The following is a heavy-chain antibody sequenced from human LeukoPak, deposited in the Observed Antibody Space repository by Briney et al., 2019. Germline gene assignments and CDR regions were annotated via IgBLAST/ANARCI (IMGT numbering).Heavy chain of an antibody. CDR2: ISSSSSYI. CDR3: AREGEWGSFDY. D-gene: IGHD3-16*01. J-gene: IGHJ4*02. CDR1: GFTFSRYW. Sequence: GGSLRLSCAASGFTFSRYWMHWVRQAPGKGLEWVSSISSSSSYIYYADSVKGRFTISRDNAKNSLYLQMNSLRAEDTAVYYCAREGEWGSFDYWGQGTLVTVSS. V-gene: IGHV3-21*01.